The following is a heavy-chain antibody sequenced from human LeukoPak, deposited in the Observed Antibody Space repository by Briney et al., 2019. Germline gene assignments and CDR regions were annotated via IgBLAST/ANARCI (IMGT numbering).Heavy chain of an antibody. Sequence: GGSLRLSCAASGFTFSDYYMSWIRQAPGKGLEWVSYISSSGSTIYYADSVKGRFTISRDNAKNSLYLQMNSLRAEDTAVYYCVRDPEVVPAAIWVAHMDVWGKGTTVTVSS. CDR1: GFTFSDYY. CDR3: VRDPEVVPAAIWVAHMDV. V-gene: IGHV3-11*01. J-gene: IGHJ6*03. D-gene: IGHD2-2*02. CDR2: ISSSGSTI.